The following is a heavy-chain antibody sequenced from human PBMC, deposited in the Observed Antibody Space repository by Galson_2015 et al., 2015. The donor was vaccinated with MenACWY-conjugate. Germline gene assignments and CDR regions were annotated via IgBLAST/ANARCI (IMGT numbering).Heavy chain of an antibody. V-gene: IGHV3-74*01. Sequence: SLRLSCAASGFTFSDYWMHWVRQGPGKGLEWLSRIDNDGNRITYADSAKGRFTISRDNAKNTLYLQINSVRADDTAVYYCSRGGEAKLIIVGGISDIWGQGTTVAVSS. J-gene: IGHJ3*02. CDR2: IDNDGNRI. CDR3: SRGGEAKLIIVGGISDI. D-gene: IGHD1-26*01. CDR1: GFTFSDYW.